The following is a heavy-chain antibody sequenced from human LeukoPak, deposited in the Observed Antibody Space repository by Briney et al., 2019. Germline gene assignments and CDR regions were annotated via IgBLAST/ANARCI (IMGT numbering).Heavy chain of an antibody. J-gene: IGHJ5*02. CDR1: GFIFSNSG. V-gene: IGHV3-64*01. D-gene: IGHD2-15*01. Sequence: SGGSLTLSSAASGFIFSNSGMHWVRPAPGQGLEYVSSINIDGGTIYYPNSVKGRFTISRANSNTSLYLQMGNVRPDDMAVYYCASLDMSEISWGQGTLVTVSS. CDR3: ASLDMSEIS. CDR2: INIDGGTI.